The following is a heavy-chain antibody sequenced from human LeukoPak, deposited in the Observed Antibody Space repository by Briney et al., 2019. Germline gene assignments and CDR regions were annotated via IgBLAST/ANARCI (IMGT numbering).Heavy chain of an antibody. Sequence: SETMSLTCTVSGRSLSSRSYYWGWIRQPPGRGLEGVGSIYYSGSIYYNPSLQSRVTQSVDTSKNQFSLKLSSVPAADTAVYYGGRAESSGYDNWFDPWGQGTLVTVSS. J-gene: IGHJ5*02. V-gene: IGHV4-39*01. D-gene: IGHD3-22*01. CDR3: GRAESSGYDNWFDP. CDR1: GRSLSSRSYY. CDR2: IYYSGSI.